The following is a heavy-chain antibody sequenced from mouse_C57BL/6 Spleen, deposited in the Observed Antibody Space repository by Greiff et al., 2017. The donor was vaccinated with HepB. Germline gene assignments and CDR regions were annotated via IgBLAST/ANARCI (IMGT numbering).Heavy chain of an antibody. Sequence: VKLQQSGPELVKPGASVKISCKASGYAFSSSWMNWVKQRPGKGLEWIGRIYPGDGDTNYNGKFKGKATLTADKSSSTAYMQLSSLTSEDSAVYFCASWHYYAMDYWGQGTSVTVSS. J-gene: IGHJ4*01. CDR2: IYPGDGDT. CDR3: ASWHYYAMDY. CDR1: GYAFSSSW. V-gene: IGHV1-82*01.